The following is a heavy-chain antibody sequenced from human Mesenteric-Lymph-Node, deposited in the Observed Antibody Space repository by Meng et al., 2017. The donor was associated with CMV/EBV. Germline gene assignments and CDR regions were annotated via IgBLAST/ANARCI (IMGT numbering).Heavy chain of an antibody. V-gene: IGHV4-39*07. CDR1: GGSISSNNYF. J-gene: IGHJ6*02. CDR2: IYYTGST. Sequence: GSLRLSCTVSGGSISSNNYFWGWIRQPPGKGLEWVGSIYYTGSTYYNPSLKSRVTISVDTSKNQFSLKLSSVTAADTAVYYCARGRLATMAGLDVWGQGTTVTVSS. CDR3: ARGRLATMAGLDV. D-gene: IGHD3-10*01.